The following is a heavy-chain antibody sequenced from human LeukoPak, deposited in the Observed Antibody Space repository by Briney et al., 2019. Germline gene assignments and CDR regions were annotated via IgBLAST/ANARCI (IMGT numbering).Heavy chain of an antibody. CDR1: GGSISSSSYY. Sequence: PSETLSLTCTVSGGSISSSSYYWGWIRQPPGKGLEWIGSIYYSGSTYYNPSLKSRVTISVDTSKNQFSLKLSSVTAADTAVYYCARGQQLDYWGQGTLVTVSS. D-gene: IGHD6-13*01. V-gene: IGHV4-39*07. CDR3: ARGQQLDY. J-gene: IGHJ4*02. CDR2: IYYSGST.